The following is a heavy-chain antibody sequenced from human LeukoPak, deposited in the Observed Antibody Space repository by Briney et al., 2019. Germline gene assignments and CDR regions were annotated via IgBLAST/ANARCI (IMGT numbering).Heavy chain of an antibody. D-gene: IGHD3-22*01. CDR1: GFTFSSYI. J-gene: IGHJ4*02. CDR2: IKGSAEAT. Sequence: GGSLRLSCEASGFTFSSYIMTWVRQAPGKGLEWVSTIKGSAEATFYADSVKGRFTISRDNSKNTLYLQMNSLRAEDTAVHYCAKIYDSSGYYYGSHFDYWGQGTLVTVSS. CDR3: AKIYDSSGYYYGSHFDY. V-gene: IGHV3-23*01.